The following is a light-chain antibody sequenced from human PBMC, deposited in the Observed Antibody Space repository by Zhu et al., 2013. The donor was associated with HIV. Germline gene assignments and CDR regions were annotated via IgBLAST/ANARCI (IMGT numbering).Light chain of an antibody. CDR2: EVT. CDR1: STDIGNYNL. Sequence: QSALTQPASVSGSPGQSITISCTGTSTDIGNYNLVSWYQQHPGKAPKLLIYEVTKRPSGVSNRFSGSKSGNAASLTISGLQTEDEAGYFCCSYAGSGTWVFGGGTKLTVL. J-gene: IGLJ3*02. V-gene: IGLV2-23*02. CDR3: CSYAGSGTWV.